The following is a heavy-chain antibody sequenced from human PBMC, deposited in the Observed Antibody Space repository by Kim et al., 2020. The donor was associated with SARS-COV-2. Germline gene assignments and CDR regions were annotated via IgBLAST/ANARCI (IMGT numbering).Heavy chain of an antibody. CDR3: ARANSRITGVRAWFDP. Sequence: GGSLRLSCAASGFTFSSYWMSWVRQAPGKGLEWVANIKQDGSEKYYVDSVKGRFTISRDNAKNSLYLQMNSLRAEDTAVYYCARANSRITGVRAWFDPWGQGTLVTVSS. J-gene: IGHJ5*02. V-gene: IGHV3-7*04. D-gene: IGHD1-20*01. CDR1: GFTFSSYW. CDR2: IKQDGSEK.